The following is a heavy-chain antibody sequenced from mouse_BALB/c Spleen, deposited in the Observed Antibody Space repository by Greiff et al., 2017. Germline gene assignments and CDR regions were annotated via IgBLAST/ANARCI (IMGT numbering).Heavy chain of an antibody. CDR3: ARDLDYEYYFDY. D-gene: IGHD2-4*01. V-gene: IGHV5-6-3*01. CDR1: GFTFSSYG. J-gene: IGHJ2*01. Sequence: EVKLVESGGGLVQPGGSLKLSCAASGFTFSSYGMSWVRQTPDKRLELVATINSNGGSTYYPDSVKGRFTISRDNAKNTLYLQMSSLKSEDTAMYYCARDLDYEYYFDYWGQGTTLTVSS. CDR2: INSNGGST.